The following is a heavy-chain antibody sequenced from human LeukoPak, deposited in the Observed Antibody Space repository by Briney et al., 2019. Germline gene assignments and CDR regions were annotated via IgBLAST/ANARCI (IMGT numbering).Heavy chain of an antibody. J-gene: IGHJ4*02. V-gene: IGHV4-34*01. CDR3: ARGFNQLPLYDSSGFHYFDY. CDR2: INHSVST. D-gene: IGHD3-22*01. Sequence: SETLSLTCAVYGGSFSGYYWSWIRQPPGKGLEWIGEINHSVSTNYNPSLKSRVTISVDTSKNQFSLKLSSVTAADTAVYYCARGFNQLPLYDSSGFHYFDYWGQGTLVTVSS. CDR1: GGSFSGYY.